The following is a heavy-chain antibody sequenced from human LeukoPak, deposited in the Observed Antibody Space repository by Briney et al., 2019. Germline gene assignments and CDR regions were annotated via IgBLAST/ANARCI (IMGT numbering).Heavy chain of an antibody. CDR3: ARARVGGSPYAFDI. CDR1: GFTFSSYS. Sequence: PGGSLRLSCAASGFTFSSYSMNWVRQAPGKGLEWVSSISSSSSYIYYADSVKGRFTISRDNAKNSLYLQMNSLRAEDTAVYYCARARVGGSPYAFDIWGQGTMVTVSS. CDR2: ISSSSSYI. J-gene: IGHJ3*02. V-gene: IGHV3-21*01. D-gene: IGHD1-26*01.